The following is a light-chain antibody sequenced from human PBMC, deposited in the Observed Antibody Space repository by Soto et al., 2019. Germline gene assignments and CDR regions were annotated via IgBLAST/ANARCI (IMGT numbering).Light chain of an antibody. Sequence: DIVMTQSPDSLAVSLGERATINCKSSQSVLYSSNNKNYLAWYQQKPGQPPKLLIYWAYTRESGVHDRFSGSGSGTDFTLTIRSLQAEDVAVYYCKQYYSTPQTFGQGTKVDIK. CDR3: KQYYSTPQT. J-gene: IGKJ1*01. CDR1: QSVLYSSNNKNY. V-gene: IGKV4-1*01. CDR2: WAY.